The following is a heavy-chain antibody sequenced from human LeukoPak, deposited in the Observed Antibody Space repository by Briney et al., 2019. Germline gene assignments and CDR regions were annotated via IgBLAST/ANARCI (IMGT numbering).Heavy chain of an antibody. Sequence: GASVKVSCKASGYTFTGYYMHWVRQAPGQGLEWMGWINLNSGGTNYAQKFQGWVTMTRDTSISTAYMELSRLRSDDTAVYYCARAGGYSYGDAFDIWGQGTMVTVSS. CDR3: ARAGGYSYGDAFDI. CDR1: GYTFTGYY. V-gene: IGHV1-2*04. D-gene: IGHD5-18*01. J-gene: IGHJ3*02. CDR2: INLNSGGT.